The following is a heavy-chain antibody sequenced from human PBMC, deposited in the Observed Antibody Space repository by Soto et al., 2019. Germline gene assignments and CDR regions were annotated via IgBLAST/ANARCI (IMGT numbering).Heavy chain of an antibody. V-gene: IGHV4-61*07. CDR2: IYNSEST. Sequence: WIWIRQPPGKGLEWIGYIYNSESTNFNPSLRSRLTISMDTSKNQFSLKLSSVTAADTALYYCVRHDNRYFDLWGRGTLVTVSS. J-gene: IGHJ2*01. CDR3: VRHDNRYFDL.